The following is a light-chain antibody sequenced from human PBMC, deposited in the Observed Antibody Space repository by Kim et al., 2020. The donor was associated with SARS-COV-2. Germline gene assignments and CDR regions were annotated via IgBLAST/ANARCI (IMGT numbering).Light chain of an antibody. CDR1: QSTNSW. V-gene: IGKV1-5*03. J-gene: IGKJ1*01. Sequence: DIQMTQSPSTLSASVGDRVTITCRASQSTNSWLAWYKQKPGKAPRLLIYKASRLESGVPLRFSGSGSGTEFTLTISSLQPDDFATYYCLQSSSFPWTFGQGTKVDIK. CDR3: LQSSSFPWT. CDR2: KAS.